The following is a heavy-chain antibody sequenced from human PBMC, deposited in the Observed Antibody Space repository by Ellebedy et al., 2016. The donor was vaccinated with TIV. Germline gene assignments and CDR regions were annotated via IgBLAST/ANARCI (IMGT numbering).Heavy chain of an antibody. Sequence: SVKVSXXASGSTFSSYAISWVRQAPGQGLEWMGGIIPIFGTANYAQKFQGRVTITADESTSTAYMELSSLRSEDTAVYYCARDGDSSGYYDQYYYYGMDVWGQGTTVTVSS. J-gene: IGHJ6*02. CDR3: ARDGDSSGYYDQYYYYGMDV. D-gene: IGHD3-22*01. CDR1: GSTFSSYA. CDR2: IIPIFGTA. V-gene: IGHV1-69*13.